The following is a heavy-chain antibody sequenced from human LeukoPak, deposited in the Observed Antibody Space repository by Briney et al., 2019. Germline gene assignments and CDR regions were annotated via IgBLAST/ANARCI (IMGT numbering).Heavy chain of an antibody. D-gene: IGHD6-19*01. V-gene: IGHV3-30*04. CDR3: AREEYSSGRAGTFYI. J-gene: IGHJ3*02. CDR1: GFTFSDAI. Sequence: GPLRLSCVASGFTFSDAIMHWVRQAPGKGLEWVALISHEGHVKSYADSAKGRFTISRDNSKNTVYLQMDSLRLEDTAIYNCAREEYSSGRAGTFYIWGQGTMVTVSS. CDR2: ISHEGHVK.